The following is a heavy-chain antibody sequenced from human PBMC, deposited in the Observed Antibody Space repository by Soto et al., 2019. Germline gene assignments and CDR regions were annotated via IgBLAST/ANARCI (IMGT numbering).Heavy chain of an antibody. CDR1: GYTFTSYA. J-gene: IGHJ6*02. CDR2: INAGNGNT. V-gene: IGHV1-3*01. CDR3: AVPTPMVRGVINDYYYYYGMDV. D-gene: IGHD3-10*01. Sequence: ASVKVSCKASGYTFTSYAIHWVRQAPGQRLEWMGWINAGNGNTKYSQKFQGRVTITRDTSASTAYMELSSLRSEDTAVYYCAVPTPMVRGVINDYYYYYGMDVWGQGTTVTVSS.